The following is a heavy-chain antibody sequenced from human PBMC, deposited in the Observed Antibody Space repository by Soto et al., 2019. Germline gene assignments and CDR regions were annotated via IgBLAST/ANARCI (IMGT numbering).Heavy chain of an antibody. D-gene: IGHD3-22*01. J-gene: IGHJ5*02. V-gene: IGHV1-3*01. CDR3: ARVNSITMIGGFDP. CDR1: GFTFSTFW. Sequence: GGSLRLSCVASGFTFSTFWMTWVRQAPGQRLEWMGWINAGNGNTKYSQNFQGRVTITRDTSASTAYMELSSLRSEDTAVYYCARVNSITMIGGFDPWGQGTLVTVSS. CDR2: INAGNGNT.